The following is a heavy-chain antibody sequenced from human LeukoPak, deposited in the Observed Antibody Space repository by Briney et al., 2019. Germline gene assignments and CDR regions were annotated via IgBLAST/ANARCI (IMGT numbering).Heavy chain of an antibody. CDR2: IYTSGST. D-gene: IGHD2-8*01. V-gene: IGHV4-4*07. J-gene: IGHJ4*02. Sequence: PSETLSLTCTVSGGSISSYYWSWIRQPAGKGLEWIGRIYTSGSTNYNPSLKSRVTMSADTSKNQFSLKLSSVTAADTAVYYCAREFPRAMGNVPFDYWGQGTLVTVSS. CDR1: GGSISSYY. CDR3: AREFPRAMGNVPFDY.